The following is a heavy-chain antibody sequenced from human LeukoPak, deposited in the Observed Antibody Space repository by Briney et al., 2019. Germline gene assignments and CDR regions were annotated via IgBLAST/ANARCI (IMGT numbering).Heavy chain of an antibody. D-gene: IGHD2-2*01. V-gene: IGHV3-21*01. CDR1: GFTFSIYA. Sequence: NTGGSLRLSCAASGFTFSIYAMSWVRQAPGKGLEWVSSISSSSSYIYYADSVKGRFTISRDNAKNSLYLQMNSLRAEDTAVYYCARLYQSSRFDPWGQGTLVTVSS. CDR2: ISSSSSYI. CDR3: ARLYQSSRFDP. J-gene: IGHJ5*02.